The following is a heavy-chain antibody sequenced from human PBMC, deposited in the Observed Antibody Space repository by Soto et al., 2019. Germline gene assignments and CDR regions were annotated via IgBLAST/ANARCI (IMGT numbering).Heavy chain of an antibody. D-gene: IGHD2-2*01. CDR3: VRYLVVVVRDAFDI. Sequence: GGSLRLSCAASGFTFSTSWMAWVRQAPGKGLEWVGNIKHDGSERYYVDSVKGRFTISRDNAQNSLYLQMNSLGAEDTAVYYCVRYLVVVVRDAFDIWGQGTMVTVSS. CDR1: GFTFSTSW. J-gene: IGHJ3*02. V-gene: IGHV3-7*01. CDR2: IKHDGSER.